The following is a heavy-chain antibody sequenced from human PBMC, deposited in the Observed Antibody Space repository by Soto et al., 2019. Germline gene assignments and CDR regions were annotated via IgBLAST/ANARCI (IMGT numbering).Heavy chain of an antibody. D-gene: IGHD6-13*01. Sequence: GSLRLSCAASGFTFSNAWMSWVRQAPGKGLEWVGRIKSKTDGGTTDYAAPVKGRFTISRDDSKNTLYLQMNSLKTEDTAVYYCTKRLGYGTGYYYYYGMDVWGQGTTVTVSS. CDR1: GFTFSNAW. CDR2: IKSKTDGGTT. CDR3: TKRLGYGTGYYYYYGMDV. J-gene: IGHJ6*02. V-gene: IGHV3-15*01.